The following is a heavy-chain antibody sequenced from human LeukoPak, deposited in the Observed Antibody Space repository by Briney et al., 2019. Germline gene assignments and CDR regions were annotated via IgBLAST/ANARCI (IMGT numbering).Heavy chain of an antibody. CDR1: GFTFSSYE. V-gene: IGHV3-48*03. D-gene: IGHD1-26*01. CDR2: ISSSGSTI. J-gene: IGHJ4*02. Sequence: GGSLRLSCAASGFTFSSYEMNWVRQAPGKGLEWVSYISSSGSTIYYADSVKGRFTISRDNAKNSLYLQMNSLKTEDTAVYYCTPAYPELLRNEFGDYWGQGTLVTVSS. CDR3: TPAYPELLRNEFGDY.